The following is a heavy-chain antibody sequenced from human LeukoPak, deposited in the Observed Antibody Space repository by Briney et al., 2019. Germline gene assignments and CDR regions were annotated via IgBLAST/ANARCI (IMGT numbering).Heavy chain of an antibody. CDR2: ISSSSSYI. Sequence: GGSLRLSCAASGFTFSSYSMNWVRQAPGKGLEWVSSISSSSSYIYYADSVKGRFTISRDNAKNSLYLQMNGLRAEDTAVYYCAGWDIVVVPAARAQFGWFDPWGQGTLVTVSS. V-gene: IGHV3-21*01. D-gene: IGHD2-2*01. CDR3: AGWDIVVVPAARAQFGWFDP. J-gene: IGHJ5*02. CDR1: GFTFSSYS.